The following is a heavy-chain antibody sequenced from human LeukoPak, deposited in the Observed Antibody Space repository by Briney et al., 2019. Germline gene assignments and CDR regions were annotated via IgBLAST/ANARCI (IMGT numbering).Heavy chain of an antibody. Sequence: GRSLRLSCAASGFTFDDYAIHWVRQAPGKGLEWVSGINWNSGSKHYADSVKGRFTISRDNAKNSLYLQMNSLRAEDTALYYCAKDIPRRLLGWSWGAFDIWGQGTMVTVSS. V-gene: IGHV3-9*01. J-gene: IGHJ3*02. CDR1: GFTFDDYA. CDR3: AKDIPRRLLGWSWGAFDI. D-gene: IGHD3-22*01. CDR2: INWNSGSK.